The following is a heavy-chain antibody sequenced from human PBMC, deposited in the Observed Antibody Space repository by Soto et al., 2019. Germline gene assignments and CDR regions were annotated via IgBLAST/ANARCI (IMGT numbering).Heavy chain of an antibody. CDR2: IIPILGVP. CDR3: ARDRGTVTTPDF. Sequence: QVQLVQSGAELKKPGSSVKVSCKTSEDTFGRFVITWVRQAPGQGLEWVGRIIPILGVPHYAQRFKDRVTISADKATSTIYVDLSSLKSDDTAIYYCARDRGTVTTPDFWGQGTLITVSS. CDR1: EDTFGRFV. D-gene: IGHD4-17*01. J-gene: IGHJ4*02. V-gene: IGHV1-69*04.